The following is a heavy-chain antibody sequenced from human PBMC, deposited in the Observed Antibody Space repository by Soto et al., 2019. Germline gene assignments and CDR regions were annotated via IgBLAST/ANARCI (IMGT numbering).Heavy chain of an antibody. V-gene: IGHV4-39*01. CDR1: GGSLNSAGHS. Sequence: TSGDPSPTCPVSGGSLNSAGHSLGWGPPPPGKGLEWIGSIFYLGSSYYNPSLKSRVTMSVDTSKNQFSLRLRSVTAADTALYFCARHSLALRKNNWFDPWGQGIMVTVSS. J-gene: IGHJ5*02. CDR2: IFYLGSS. CDR3: ARHSLALRKNNWFDP. D-gene: IGHD3-3*02.